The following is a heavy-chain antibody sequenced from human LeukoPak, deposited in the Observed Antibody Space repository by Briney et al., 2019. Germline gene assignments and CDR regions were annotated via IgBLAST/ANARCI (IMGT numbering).Heavy chain of an antibody. CDR2: IIPILGIA. Sequence: SVKVSCKASGGTFSSYAISWVRQTPGQGLEWMGRIIPILGIANYAQKFQGRVTITADKSTSTAYMELSSLRSEDTAVYYCASDIKWGTAMATDYWGQGTLVTVSS. J-gene: IGHJ4*02. CDR1: GGTFSSYA. D-gene: IGHD5-18*01. CDR3: ASDIKWGTAMATDY. V-gene: IGHV1-69*04.